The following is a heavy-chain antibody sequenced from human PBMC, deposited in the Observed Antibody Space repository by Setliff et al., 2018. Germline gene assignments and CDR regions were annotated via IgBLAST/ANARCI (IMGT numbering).Heavy chain of an antibody. Sequence: GGSLRLSCAASGFTFSSYAMNWVRQAPGKGLEWVSSSSASGNSKYYADSVKGRFILSRDNSKNSLYLQMNSLRAEDTAVYYCVKDLKSDYESSGGSCPLRLPLYYYYYMDVWGKGTTVTAP. CDR2: SSASGNSK. CDR3: VKDLKSDYESSGGSCPLRLPLYYYYYMDV. V-gene: IGHV3-23*01. J-gene: IGHJ6*03. CDR1: GFTFSSYA. D-gene: IGHD2-15*01.